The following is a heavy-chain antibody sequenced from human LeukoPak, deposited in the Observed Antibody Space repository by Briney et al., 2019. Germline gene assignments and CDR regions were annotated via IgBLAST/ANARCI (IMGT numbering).Heavy chain of an antibody. V-gene: IGHV4-34*01. CDR1: GGSFSDYY. D-gene: IGHD6-13*01. Sequence: SETLSLTCAVYGGSFSDYYWSWIRQPPGKGLEWIGEINHSGSTNYNPSLKSRVTISVDTSKNQFSLKLTSVTAADTAVYYCARQQLFHAYYDYCGQGTLVTVSS. CDR2: INHSGST. J-gene: IGHJ4*02. CDR3: ARQQLFHAYYDY.